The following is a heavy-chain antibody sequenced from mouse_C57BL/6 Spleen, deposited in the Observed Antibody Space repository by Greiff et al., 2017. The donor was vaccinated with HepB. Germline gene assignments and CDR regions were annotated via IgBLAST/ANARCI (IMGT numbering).Heavy chain of an antibody. CDR3: ASYYYGSRGYFDV. Sequence: VQLQQSGPELVKPGASVKLSCKASGYTFTSYDINWVKQRPGQGLEWIGWIYPRDGSTKYNEKFKGKATLTVDTSSSTAYMELHSLTSEDSAVYFWASYYYGSRGYFDVWGTGTTVTVSS. V-gene: IGHV1-85*01. CDR1: GYTFTSYD. J-gene: IGHJ1*03. CDR2: IYPRDGST. D-gene: IGHD1-1*01.